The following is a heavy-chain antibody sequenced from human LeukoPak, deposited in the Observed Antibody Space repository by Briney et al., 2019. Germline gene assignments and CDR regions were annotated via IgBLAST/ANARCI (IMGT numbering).Heavy chain of an antibody. D-gene: IGHD3-10*01. J-gene: IGHJ4*02. Sequence: PGGSLRLSCAASGFTFSSYAMSWVGQAPGRGLEWVSAISGSGGGTYYADSVKGRFTISRDNPKNTLYLQMNSLRAEDTAVYDCAKRSYGAGSYYNNPPYYFDYWGQGTLVTVSS. V-gene: IGHV3-23*01. CDR2: ISGSGGGT. CDR1: GFTFSSYA. CDR3: AKRSYGAGSYYNNPPYYFDY.